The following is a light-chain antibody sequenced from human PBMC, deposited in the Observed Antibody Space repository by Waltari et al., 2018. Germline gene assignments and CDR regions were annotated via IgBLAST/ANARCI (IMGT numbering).Light chain of an antibody. CDR1: QSVSRSY. CDR2: GAS. CDR3: QQYGSSPPVT. J-gene: IGKJ5*01. V-gene: IGKV3-20*01. Sequence: EIVLTQSPGTLSLSPGERATLSCRASQSVSRSYLAWYQQNPGQPPRLLIYGASSRATGIPDRFSGSGSGTDFTLTISRLEPEDFAVYYCQQYGSSPPVTFGQGTRLDIK.